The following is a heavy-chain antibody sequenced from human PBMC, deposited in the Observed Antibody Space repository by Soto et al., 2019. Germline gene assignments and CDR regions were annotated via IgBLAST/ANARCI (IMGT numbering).Heavy chain of an antibody. J-gene: IGHJ6*02. CDR1: GGSMNSYY. V-gene: IGHV4-59*01. Sequence: QVHLQESGPGLVKPAETLSLTCTVAGGSMNSYYWSWIRQSPGKGLEWIGYIYYSGSTNYNPPLKSRVTISVDTSKNQVSLRLTSVTAADTAVYYCARYKGISPYYGIDVWGQGTTVIVS. CDR2: IYYSGST. CDR3: ARYKGISPYYGIDV. D-gene: IGHD1-20*01.